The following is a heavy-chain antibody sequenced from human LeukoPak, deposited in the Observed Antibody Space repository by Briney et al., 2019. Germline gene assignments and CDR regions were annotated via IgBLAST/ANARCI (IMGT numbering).Heavy chain of an antibody. Sequence: GGSLRLSCAASGFTFSDYYMTWIRQAPGKGLEWVSYISTSGSTKYYADSVKSRFTISRDNAKNSLYLQMNSLRAEDTAVYYCARDSGGSYRHFDYWGQGTLVTVSS. CDR2: ISTSGSTK. CDR1: GFTFSDYY. V-gene: IGHV3-11*01. CDR3: ARDSGGSYRHFDY. J-gene: IGHJ4*02. D-gene: IGHD3-16*02.